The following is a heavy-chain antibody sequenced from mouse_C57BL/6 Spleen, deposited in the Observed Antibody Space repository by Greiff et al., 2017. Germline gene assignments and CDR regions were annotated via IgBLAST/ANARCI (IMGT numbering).Heavy chain of an antibody. Sequence: QVQLQQPGAELVKPGASVKLSCKASGYTFTSYWMHWVKQRPGQGLEWIGMIHPNSGSTNYNEKFKSKATLTVDKSSSTAYMQLSSLTSEDSAVYYCARDYGSSYVDYWGKGTTLTVSS. CDR1: GYTFTSYW. CDR3: ARDYGSSYVDY. CDR2: IHPNSGST. J-gene: IGHJ2*01. V-gene: IGHV1-64*01. D-gene: IGHD1-1*01.